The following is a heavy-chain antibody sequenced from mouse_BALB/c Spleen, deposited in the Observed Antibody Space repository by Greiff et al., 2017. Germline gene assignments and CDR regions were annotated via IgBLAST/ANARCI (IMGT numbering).Heavy chain of an antibody. CDR3: ARWRIPFMDY. J-gene: IGHJ4*01. CDR2: IYPYNGGT. V-gene: IGHV1S29*02. Sequence: EVKVVESGPELVKPGASVKISCKASGYTFTDYNMHWVKQSHGKSLEWIGYIYPYNGGTCYNQKFKSKATLTVDKSSSTAYMELRSLTSEDSAVYYCARWRIPFMDYWGQGTSVTVSS. CDR1: GYTFTDYN.